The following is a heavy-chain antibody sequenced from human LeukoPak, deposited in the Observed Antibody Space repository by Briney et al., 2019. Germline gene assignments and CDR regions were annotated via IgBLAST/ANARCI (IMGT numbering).Heavy chain of an antibody. Sequence: PSETLSLTCTVSGGSISSYYWSWIRQPPGKGLEWIGYIYYSGSTNYNPSLKSRVTISVDTSKNQFSLKLSSVTAADTAVYYCARERYGDYVSWFGPWGQGTLVTVSS. CDR3: ARERYGDYVSWFGP. V-gene: IGHV4-59*01. D-gene: IGHD4-17*01. CDR1: GGSISSYY. CDR2: IYYSGST. J-gene: IGHJ5*02.